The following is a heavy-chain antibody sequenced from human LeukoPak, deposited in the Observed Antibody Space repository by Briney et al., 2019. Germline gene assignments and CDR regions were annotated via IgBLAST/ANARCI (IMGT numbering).Heavy chain of an antibody. D-gene: IGHD1-26*01. Sequence: PSETLSLTCTVSGGSISSSSYYWGWIRQSPGKGLEWLGSMYNTGITYYNPSLKSRVTISVDTSKNQFSLKLRSVTVADTAIYYCARGQGATVPQVGKNWFDPWGQGTRVTVSS. V-gene: IGHV4-39*01. CDR3: ARGQGATVPQVGKNWFDP. CDR1: GGSISSSSYY. CDR2: MYNTGIT. J-gene: IGHJ5*02.